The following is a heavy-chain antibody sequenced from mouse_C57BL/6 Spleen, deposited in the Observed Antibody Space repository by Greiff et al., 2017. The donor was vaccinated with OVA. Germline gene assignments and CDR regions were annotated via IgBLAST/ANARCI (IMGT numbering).Heavy chain of an antibody. J-gene: IGHJ4*01. Sequence: EVQLQQSGPELVKPGASVKISCKASGYTFTDYYMNWVKQSHGKSLEWIGDINPNNGGTSYNQKFKGKATLTVDKSSSTAYMELRSLTSEDSAVYYCASIYYGNYGGAMDYWGQGTSVTVSS. CDR2: INPNNGGT. CDR3: ASIYYGNYGGAMDY. V-gene: IGHV1-26*01. CDR1: GYTFTDYY. D-gene: IGHD2-1*01.